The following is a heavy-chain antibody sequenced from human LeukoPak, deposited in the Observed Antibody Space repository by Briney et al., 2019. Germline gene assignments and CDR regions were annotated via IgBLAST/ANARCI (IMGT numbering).Heavy chain of an antibody. V-gene: IGHV4-39*01. CDR1: GDSIITSSLY. CDR2: IYYSGIT. CDR3: ARSDNYEYRQIVR. J-gene: IGHJ4*02. Sequence: SETLSLTCTVSGDSIITSSLYWGWIRQPPGKGLEWLGSIYYSGITHYNPSLKRRVTIYVDTSRNQFSLHLYSVTAADTAVFYCARSDNYEYRQIVRWAQGTLVTVSS. D-gene: IGHD6-6*01.